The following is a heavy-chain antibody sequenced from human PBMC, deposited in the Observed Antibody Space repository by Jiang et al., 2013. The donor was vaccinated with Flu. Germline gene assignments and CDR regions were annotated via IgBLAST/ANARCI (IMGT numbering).Heavy chain of an antibody. D-gene: IGHD6-13*01. CDR2: IYSGGST. Sequence: GGGLIQPGGSLRLSCAASGFTVSSNYMSWVRQAPGKGLEWVSVIYSGGSTYYADSVKGRFTISRDNSKNTLYLQMNSLRAEDTAVYYCARAGSSWYSGYFQHWGQGTLVTVSS. CDR3: ARAGSSWYSGYFQH. J-gene: IGHJ1*01. CDR1: GFTVSSNY. V-gene: IGHV3-53*01.